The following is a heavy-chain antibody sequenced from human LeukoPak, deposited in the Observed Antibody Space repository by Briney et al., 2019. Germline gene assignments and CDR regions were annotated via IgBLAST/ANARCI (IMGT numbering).Heavy chain of an antibody. V-gene: IGHV3-23*01. CDR1: GFTFSSYA. D-gene: IGHD3-10*01. J-gene: IGHJ5*02. CDR3: ARNPTLVRGVPNWFDP. Sequence: GGSLRLSCAASGFTFSSYAMSWVRQAPGKGLEWVSAISGSGGSTYYADSVKGRFTISRDNSKNTLYLQMNSLRAEDTAVYYCARNPTLVRGVPNWFDPWGQGTLVTVSS. CDR2: ISGSGGST.